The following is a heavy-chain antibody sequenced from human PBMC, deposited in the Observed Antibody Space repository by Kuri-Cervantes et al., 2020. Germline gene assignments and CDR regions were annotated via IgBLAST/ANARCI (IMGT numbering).Heavy chain of an antibody. V-gene: IGHV3-7*01. CDR1: GFAFSGYW. D-gene: IGHD3-9*01. J-gene: IGHJ3*02. CDR2: IKEDGSEKDESEK. CDR3: AREGRTYYDILTGVDAFDI. Sequence: GESLKISCVASGFAFSGYWMNWVRQAPGKGLEWVANIKEDGSEKDESEKYYVDSVKGRFTISRDNSKNTLYLQMNSLRAEDTAVYYCAREGRTYYDILTGVDAFDIWGQGTMVTVSS.